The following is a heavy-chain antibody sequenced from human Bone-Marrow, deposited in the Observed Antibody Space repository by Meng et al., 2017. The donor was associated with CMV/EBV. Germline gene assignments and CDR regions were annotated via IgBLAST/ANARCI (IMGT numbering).Heavy chain of an antibody. CDR3: ASDGSGSYYYYYGMDV. J-gene: IGHJ6*02. V-gene: IGHV1-8*02. D-gene: IGHD3-10*01. CDR2: MNPNSGNT. CDR1: GYTFTSYD. Sequence: ASVKVSCKASGYTFTSYDINWVRQATGQGLEWMGWMNPNSGNTGYAQKLQGRVTMTTDTSTSTAYMELRSLRSDGTAVYYCASDGSGSYYYYYGMDVWGQGTTVTVSS.